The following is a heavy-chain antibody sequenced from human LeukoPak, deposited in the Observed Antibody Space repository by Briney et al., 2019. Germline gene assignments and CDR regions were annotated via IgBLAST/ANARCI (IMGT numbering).Heavy chain of an antibody. D-gene: IGHD6-19*01. CDR3: ARGRARGDSSGWYDTFDI. CDR2: ISTDGGMT. CDR1: GFTFSTYA. J-gene: IGHJ3*02. V-gene: IGHV3-64*02. Sequence: GGSLRLSCAASGFTFSTYAMDWVRQAPGKGLEYVSTISTDGGMTYYADSVKGRFTISRDNSKNTLYLQMGSLRAEDMAVYYCARGRARGDSSGWYDTFDIWGQGTMVTASS.